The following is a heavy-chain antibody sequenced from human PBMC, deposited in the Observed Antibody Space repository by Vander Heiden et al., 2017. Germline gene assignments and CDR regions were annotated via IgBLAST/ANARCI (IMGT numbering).Heavy chain of an antibody. V-gene: IGHV3-9*01. Sequence: EVQLVESGGGWVQPGRSLRLSCAASGFTFDDYAMHWVRQAPGKGLEWVSGISWNSGSIGYADSVKGRFTISRDNAKNSLYLQMNSLRAEDTALYYCAKGISYDSSGYPRDWGQGTLVTVSS. D-gene: IGHD3-22*01. CDR3: AKGISYDSSGYPRD. CDR1: GFTFDDYA. CDR2: ISWNSGSI. J-gene: IGHJ4*02.